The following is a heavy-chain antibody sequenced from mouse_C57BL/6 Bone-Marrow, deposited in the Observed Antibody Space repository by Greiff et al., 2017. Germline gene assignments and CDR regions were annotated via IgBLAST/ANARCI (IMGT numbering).Heavy chain of an antibody. D-gene: IGHD2-4*01. CDR1: GYSFTSYY. J-gene: IGHJ4*01. CDR3: ARNYDYDYYYAMDY. Sequence: VQRVESGPELVKPGASVKISCKASGYSFTSYYIHWVKQRPGQGLEWIGWIYPGSGNTKYNEKFKGKATLTADTASSTAYMQRSSLTSEDSAVYYCARNYDYDYYYAMDYWGQGTSVTVSS. CDR2: IYPGSGNT. V-gene: IGHV1-66*01.